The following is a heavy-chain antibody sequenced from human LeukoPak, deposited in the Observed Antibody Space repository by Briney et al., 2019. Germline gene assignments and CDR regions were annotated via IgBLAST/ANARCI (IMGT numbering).Heavy chain of an antibody. CDR2: IYYSGST. J-gene: IGHJ4*02. CDR3: ARALGYCSGGSCYQPDY. CDR1: GGSISSYY. D-gene: IGHD2-15*01. V-gene: IGHV4-59*08. Sequence: SETLSLTCTVSGGSISSYYWSWIRQPPGKGLEWIGYIYYSGSTNYNPSLKSRVTISVDTSKNQFSLKLSSVTAADTAVYYCARALGYCSGGSCYQPDYWGQGTLVTVSS.